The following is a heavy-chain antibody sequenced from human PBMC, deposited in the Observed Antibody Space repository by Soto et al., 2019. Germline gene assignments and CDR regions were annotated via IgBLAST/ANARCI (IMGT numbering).Heavy chain of an antibody. D-gene: IGHD2-2*01. Sequence: PSETLSLSCAASGYAFSSCSNCWCLRPPPGEVQWWSGSIDNSGSTYYTQSLKSRVTISIDTSKNTLYLKLNTVTAADTAMYYCARAAVVPSAPAMDVWGRGTTVTVSS. CDR1: GYAFSSCSN. CDR2: IDNSGST. CDR3: ARAAVVPSAPAMDV. J-gene: IGHJ6*02. V-gene: IGHV4-38-2*01.